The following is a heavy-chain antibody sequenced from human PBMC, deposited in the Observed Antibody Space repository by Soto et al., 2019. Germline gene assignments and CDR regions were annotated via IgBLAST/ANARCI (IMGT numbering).Heavy chain of an antibody. Sequence: EVQLLESGGDSVQPGGSVRLSCAGSGFTFINYAMNGVRQAPGKGLEWVSTISGGGDATFFADSVRGRFTFSRDNSKNTVTLQMNSLGVDDTAVYYCARKVVGSTSRPDYWYFDLWGRGTLVTVSS. CDR3: ARKVVGSTSRPDYWYFDL. J-gene: IGHJ2*01. D-gene: IGHD2-21*01. V-gene: IGHV3-23*01. CDR2: ISGGGDAT. CDR1: GFTFINYA.